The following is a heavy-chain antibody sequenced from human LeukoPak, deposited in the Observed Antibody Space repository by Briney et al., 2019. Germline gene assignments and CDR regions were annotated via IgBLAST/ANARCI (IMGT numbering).Heavy chain of an antibody. V-gene: IGHV3-33*01. D-gene: IGHD4-17*01. J-gene: IGHJ6*02. CDR1: GFTFSTYG. Sequence: PGRSLRLSCEASGFTFSTYGMHWVRQAPGKGLEWVAVIWYDGSNKNYADSVKGRFTISRDNSKNTLYLQMNSPRAEDTAVYYCARGGRTTWHGMDVWGQGTTVTVSS. CDR2: IWYDGSNK. CDR3: ARGGRTTWHGMDV.